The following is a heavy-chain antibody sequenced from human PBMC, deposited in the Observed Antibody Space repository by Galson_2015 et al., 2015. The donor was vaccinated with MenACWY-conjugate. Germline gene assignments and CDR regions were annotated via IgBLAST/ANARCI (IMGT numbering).Heavy chain of an antibody. Sequence: SLRLSCAASGFTFSTYAMSWVRQAPGKGLEWVSAISGSGGITYYADSVKGRFTISRDNSKNTLYLHINSLRAEDTAVYYCANSPPLYDFWSDYYNAFHIWGQGTMVTVSS. V-gene: IGHV3-23*01. CDR3: ANSPPLYDFWSDYYNAFHI. J-gene: IGHJ3*02. D-gene: IGHD3-3*01. CDR1: GFTFSTYA. CDR2: ISGSGGIT.